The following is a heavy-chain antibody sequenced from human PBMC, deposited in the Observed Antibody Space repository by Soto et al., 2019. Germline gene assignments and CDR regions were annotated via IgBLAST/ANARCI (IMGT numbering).Heavy chain of an antibody. Sequence: PWGSLRLSCAPSGFTFSTYGMHWVRQPPGKLLEWVAVIWYDGSNQYYADSVKGRFTISRDNSKNMLYLQMNSLRAEDTAVYYCARDLGAFNYGSAYFDYWGQGTPVTVSS. J-gene: IGHJ4*02. CDR3: ARDLGAFNYGSAYFDY. CDR1: GFTFSTYG. V-gene: IGHV3-33*01. D-gene: IGHD3-10*01. CDR2: IWYDGSNQ.